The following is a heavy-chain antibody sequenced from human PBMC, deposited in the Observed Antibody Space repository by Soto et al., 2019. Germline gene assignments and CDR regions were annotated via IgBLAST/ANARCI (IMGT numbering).Heavy chain of an antibody. CDR2: IIPILGIA. CDR3: ARLLDIVVVTAILGWFDP. J-gene: IGHJ5*02. Sequence: SVKVSCKASGGTFSSYTISWVRQAPGQGLEWMGRIIPILGIANYAQKFQGRVTITADKSISTAYLQWSSLKASDTAMYYCARLLDIVVVTAILGWFDPWGQGTLVTVSS. D-gene: IGHD2-21*02. CDR1: GGTFSSYT. V-gene: IGHV1-69*02.